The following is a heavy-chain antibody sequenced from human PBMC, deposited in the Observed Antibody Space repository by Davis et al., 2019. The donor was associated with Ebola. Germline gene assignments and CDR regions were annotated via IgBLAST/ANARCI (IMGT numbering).Heavy chain of an antibody. CDR1: GYSFNSYW. CDR2: IFPGDSDT. D-gene: IGHD4/OR15-4a*01. CDR3: ARQASLYGAIDY. Sequence: GGSLRLSCKGSGYSFNSYWIGWVRQVPGKGLEWMGIIFPGDSDTRYGPSFPGQVTISADKSISTAYLQWSGLKASDTAMYYCARQASLYGAIDYWGQGTLVTVSS. V-gene: IGHV5-51*01. J-gene: IGHJ4*02.